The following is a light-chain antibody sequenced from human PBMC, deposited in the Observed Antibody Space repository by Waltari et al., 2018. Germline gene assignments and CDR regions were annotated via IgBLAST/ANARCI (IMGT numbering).Light chain of an antibody. CDR2: WAS. CDR1: QRVLYSSNNKNY. CDR3: QQYYSTPFT. Sequence: DIVMTQSPDSLAVSLGERAPINCKSSQRVLYSSNNKNYLAWYQQKPGQPPTLLSYWASTREAGVPDRFSGSGSGTDFTLTISSLQAEDVAVYYCQQYYSTPFTFGPGTKVDIK. V-gene: IGKV4-1*01. J-gene: IGKJ3*01.